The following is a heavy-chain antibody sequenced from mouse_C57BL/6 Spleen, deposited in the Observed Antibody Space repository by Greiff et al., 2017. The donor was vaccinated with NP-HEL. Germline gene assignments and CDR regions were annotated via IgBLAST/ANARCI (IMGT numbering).Heavy chain of an antibody. V-gene: IGHV1-80*01. Sequence: VKLMESGAELVKPGASVKISCKASGYAFSSYWMNWVKQRPGKGLEWIGQIYPGDGDTNYNGKFKGKATLTADKSSSTAYMQLSSLTSEDSAVYFCANDYDGGAFDYWGHSTTLTVSS. CDR1: GYAFSSYW. CDR2: IYPGDGDT. CDR3: ANDYDGGAFDY. J-gene: IGHJ2*01. D-gene: IGHD2-4*01.